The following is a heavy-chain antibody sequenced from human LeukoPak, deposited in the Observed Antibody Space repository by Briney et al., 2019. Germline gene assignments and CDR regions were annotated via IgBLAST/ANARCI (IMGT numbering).Heavy chain of an antibody. CDR2: ISSGGTYE. Sequence: GKSLRLSCAASGFTFSNYAMHWVRQAPGKGLEWVSLISSGGTYEYYADSMKGRFTISRDNSKNTLYLQLNSLRAEDTAVYYCARDSTYYYDSGSSGPHYSDNWGQGTLVTVSS. D-gene: IGHD3-10*01. CDR3: ARDSTYYYDSGSSGPHYSDN. CDR1: GFTFSNYA. J-gene: IGHJ4*02. V-gene: IGHV3-30*01.